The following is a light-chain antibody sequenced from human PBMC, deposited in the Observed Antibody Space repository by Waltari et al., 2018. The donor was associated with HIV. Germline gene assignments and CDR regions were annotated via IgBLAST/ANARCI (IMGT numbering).Light chain of an antibody. CDR1: EGAVTTKNY. J-gene: IGLJ2*01. CDR2: DTP. Sequence: VVTQEPSLTVSSGGTIILTCGSSEGAVTTKNYAYWLQQKPGQAPTTLLHDTPHSHIWTPARFSGFLLGDKAALTLSGALSEDEGVYFCLLFFGATRVFGGGTMVTVL. CDR3: LLFFGATRV. V-gene: IGLV7-46*01.